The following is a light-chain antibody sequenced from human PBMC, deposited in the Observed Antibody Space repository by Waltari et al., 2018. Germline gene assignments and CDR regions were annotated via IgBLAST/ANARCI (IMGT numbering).Light chain of an antibody. J-gene: IGKJ5*01. CDR1: QSVSSSY. CDR3: QQYGSSPRT. CDR2: GAS. V-gene: IGKV3-20*01. Sequence: DIVLTQSPGTLSLSPGERATLSCRASQSVSSSYLAWYQQKPGQAPRLLMYGASSRATCIPDRFSGSGSGTDFTLTISRLEPEDCAVYYCQQYGSSPRTFGQGTRLEIK.